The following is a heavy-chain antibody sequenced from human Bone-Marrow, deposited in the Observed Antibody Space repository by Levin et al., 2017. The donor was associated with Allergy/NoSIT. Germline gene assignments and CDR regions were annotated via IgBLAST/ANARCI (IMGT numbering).Heavy chain of an antibody. J-gene: IGHJ4*02. CDR2: ISSDAGVT. CDR3: ARGSYCGGGTCYSLGGGDY. CDR1: GFSFSNYG. V-gene: IGHV3-64*01. Sequence: SGGSLRLSCAASGFSFSNYGMLWVRQAPGKGLEFVSAISSDAGVTSYASSVKGRFTISRDNSKNTLYLQMGSLRPEDMAVYYCARGSYCGGGTCYSLGGGDYWGQGTLVTVSS. D-gene: IGHD2-15*01.